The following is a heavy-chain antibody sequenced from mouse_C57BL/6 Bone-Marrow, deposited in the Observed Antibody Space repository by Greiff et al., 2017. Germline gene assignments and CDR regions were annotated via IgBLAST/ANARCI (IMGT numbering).Heavy chain of an antibody. D-gene: IGHD1-1*01. CDR2: INPYNGGT. CDR3: AREGFITTVVYWYFDV. Sequence: EVQLQQSGPVLVKPGASVKMSCKASGYTFTDYYMNWVKQSHGKSLEWIGVINPYNGGTSYNQKFKGKATLTVDKSSSTAYMELNSLTSEDSAVYYCAREGFITTVVYWYFDVWGTGTTVTVSS. V-gene: IGHV1-19*01. CDR1: GYTFTDYY. J-gene: IGHJ1*03.